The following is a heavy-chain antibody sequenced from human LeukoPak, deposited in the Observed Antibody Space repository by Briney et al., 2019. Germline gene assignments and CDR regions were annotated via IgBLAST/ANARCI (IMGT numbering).Heavy chain of an antibody. J-gene: IGHJ6*03. D-gene: IGHD4-23*01. CDR3: ARRGVTRPGNYYYYYYMDV. V-gene: IGHV4-30-4*01. CDR1: GDSISSDEYF. CDR2: IYTSGST. Sequence: SQTLSLTCTVSGDSISSDEYFWNWIRQPPGEGLEWIGYIYTSGSTNYNPSLKSRVTISVDTSKNQFSLKLSSVTAADTAVYYCARRGVTRPGNYYYYYYMDVWGKGTTVTVSS.